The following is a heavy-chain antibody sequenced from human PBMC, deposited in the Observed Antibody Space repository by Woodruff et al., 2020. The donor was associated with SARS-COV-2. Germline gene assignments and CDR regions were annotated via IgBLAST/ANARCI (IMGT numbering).Heavy chain of an antibody. J-gene: IGHJ4*02. Sequence: LEWLGRTYYRSKWYNDYAVSVKSRITINPDTSKNQFSLQLNSVTPEDTAVYYCARSTLLRTFDYWGQGTLVTVSS. V-gene: IGHV6-1*01. D-gene: IGHD5-12*01. CDR2: TYYRSKWYN. CDR3: ARSTLLRTFDY.